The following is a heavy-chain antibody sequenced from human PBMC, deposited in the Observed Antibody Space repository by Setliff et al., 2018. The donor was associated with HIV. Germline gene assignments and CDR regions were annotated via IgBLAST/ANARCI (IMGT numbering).Heavy chain of an antibody. Sequence: AGGSLRLSCAASGFTFSSYSMNWVRQAPGKGLAWVSYISSSGSTIYYADSVKGRFTISRDNAKNSLYLQMNSRRAEDTAVYYCARTACSLAMGCYFDFWGRGTLVTVSS. J-gene: IGHJ4*02. CDR2: ISSSGSTI. CDR3: ARTACSLAMGCYFDF. D-gene: IGHD2-8*01. V-gene: IGHV3-48*04. CDR1: GFTFSSYS.